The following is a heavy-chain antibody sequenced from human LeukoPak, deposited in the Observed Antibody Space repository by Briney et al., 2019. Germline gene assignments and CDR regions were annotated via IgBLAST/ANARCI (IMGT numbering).Heavy chain of an antibody. V-gene: IGHV3-72*01. CDR3: AKKDSLDY. D-gene: IGHD3/OR15-3a*01. CDR2: TRNEANIYTT. CDR1: GFIFSDHY. J-gene: IGHJ4*02. Sequence: GGSLRLSCAASGFIFSDHYMDWVRQAPGKGLEWVGRTRNEANIYTTKYAASVKGRFTISRDDSKNTLYLQMNSLRAEDTAVYYCAKKDSLDYWGQGTLVTVSS.